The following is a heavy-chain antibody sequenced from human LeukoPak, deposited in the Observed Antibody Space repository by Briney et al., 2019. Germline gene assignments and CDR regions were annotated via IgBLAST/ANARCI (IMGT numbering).Heavy chain of an antibody. V-gene: IGHV4-4*07. J-gene: IGHJ3*02. CDR2: IYTSGST. CDR1: GGSISSYY. Sequence: SETLSLTCTVSGGSISSYYWSWIRQPAGKGLEWIGRIYTSGSTNYNPSLKSRVTMSVDTSKNQFSLKLSSVTAADTAVYYCAREEDAGNWEAHAFDIWGQGTMVTVSS. CDR3: AREEDAGNWEAHAFDI. D-gene: IGHD7-27*01.